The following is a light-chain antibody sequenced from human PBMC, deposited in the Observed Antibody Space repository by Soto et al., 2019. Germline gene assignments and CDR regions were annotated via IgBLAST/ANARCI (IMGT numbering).Light chain of an antibody. J-gene: IGLJ3*02. V-gene: IGLV1-40*01. Sequence: QSALTHPPSVSGAPGQRVTISCTGNNSNLGAGYDVHWYQQLPGAAPKLVIFGNRNRPSGVPERFSGSKSGTSASLAITGLQAEDEADYYCQAYDDSLTAFVFGGGTKVTVL. CDR3: QAYDDSLTAFV. CDR2: GNR. CDR1: NSNLGAGYD.